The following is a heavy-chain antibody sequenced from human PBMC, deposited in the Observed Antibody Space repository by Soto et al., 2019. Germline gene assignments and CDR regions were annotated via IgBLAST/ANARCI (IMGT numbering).Heavy chain of an antibody. CDR3: ARGSGFQAGVHGY. CDR2: INTDGTST. J-gene: IGHJ4*02. Sequence: EVQLVESGGGLVQPGGSLRLSCAASGFRFSSYWMHWVRQAPGRGLMWVSRINTDGTSTSYADSVKGRFTISRDNGKNTLYLQMNSLRAEDTAVYYCARGSGFQAGVHGYWGQGILITVSS. V-gene: IGHV3-74*01. D-gene: IGHD6-25*01. CDR1: GFRFSSYW.